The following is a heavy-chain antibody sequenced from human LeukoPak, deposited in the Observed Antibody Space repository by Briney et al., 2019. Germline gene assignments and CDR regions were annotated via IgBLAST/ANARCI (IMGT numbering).Heavy chain of an antibody. V-gene: IGHV4-61*02. CDR3: ARDGIFGVVNYYFEY. CDR1: GGSISSGSYY. D-gene: IGHD3-3*01. Sequence: SETLSLTCTVSGGSISSGSYYWSWIRQPAGKVLEWIGRIYTSGSTNYNPSLKSRVTISVDTSKNQFSLKLSSVTAADTAVYYCARDGIFGVVNYYFEYWGQGTLVTVSS. CDR2: IYTSGST. J-gene: IGHJ4*02.